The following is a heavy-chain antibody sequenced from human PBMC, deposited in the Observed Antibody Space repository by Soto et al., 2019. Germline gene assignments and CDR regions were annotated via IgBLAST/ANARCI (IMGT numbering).Heavy chain of an antibody. CDR2: INPDSGAT. Sequence: GASVKVSCKASGYTFTDHYMHWVRQAPGHGLEWMGWINPDSGATNYAQNFQGRVSVTRDTSISTAYMELSRLSSDDTAVYYCARVFYNSSPWQSMDVWGQGTTVTVSS. CDR1: GYTFTDHY. D-gene: IGHD6-13*01. J-gene: IGHJ6*02. V-gene: IGHV1-2*02. CDR3: ARVFYNSSPWQSMDV.